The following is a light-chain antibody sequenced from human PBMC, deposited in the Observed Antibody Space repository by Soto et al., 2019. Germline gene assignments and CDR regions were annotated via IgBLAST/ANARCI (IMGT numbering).Light chain of an antibody. CDR3: QQYYTFPYT. V-gene: IGKV1D-8*01. CDR2: ATS. J-gene: IGKJ2*01. Sequence: VIWMTQSPSLISASTGDGVNISCRMSQAISSHLAWYQQKPGKAPNLLLFATSTLQGGVPSRFSGSGSGTDFTLSISSLQSEDFATYYCQQYYTFPYTFGRGTKVE. CDR1: QAISSH.